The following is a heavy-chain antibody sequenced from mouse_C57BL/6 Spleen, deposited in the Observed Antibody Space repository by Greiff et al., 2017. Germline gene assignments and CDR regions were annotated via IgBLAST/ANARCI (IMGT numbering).Heavy chain of an antibody. Sequence: QVQLQQSGTELVKPGASVKLSCKASGYTFTSYWMHWVKQRPGQGLEWIGNINPSNGGTNYNEKFKSKATLTVDKSSSTAYMQLSSLTSEDSAVYYCARDSYYYGSSQAHWYFDVWGTGTTVTVSS. CDR3: ARDSYYYGSSQAHWYFDV. CDR1: GYTFTSYW. D-gene: IGHD1-1*01. V-gene: IGHV1-53*01. CDR2: INPSNGGT. J-gene: IGHJ1*03.